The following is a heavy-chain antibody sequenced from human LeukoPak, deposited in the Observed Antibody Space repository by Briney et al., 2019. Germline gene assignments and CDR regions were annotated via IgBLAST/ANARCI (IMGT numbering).Heavy chain of an antibody. J-gene: IGHJ3*02. V-gene: IGHV4-34*01. CDR3: ARAPVVVLARAFDI. CDR1: GGSFSGYY. CDR2: INHSGST. Sequence: SETLSLTCAVYGGSFSGYYWSWIRQPPGKGLEWIGEINHSGSTNYNPSLKSRVTISVDTSKNQFSLKLSSVTAADTAVYYCARAPVVVLARAFDIWGQGTTVTVS. D-gene: IGHD2-15*01.